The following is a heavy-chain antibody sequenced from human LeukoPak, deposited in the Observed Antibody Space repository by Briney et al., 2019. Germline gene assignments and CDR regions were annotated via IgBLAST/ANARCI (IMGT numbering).Heavy chain of an antibody. CDR2: IYTSGST. CDR1: GGSFSGYY. CDR3: ARHAPYYDFWSGYRPDYYYYYYMDV. Sequence: SETLSLTCAVYGGSFSGYYWSWIRQPPGKGLEWIGYIYTSGSTNYNPSLKSRVTISVDTSKNQFSLKLSSVTAADTAVYYCARHAPYYDFWSGYRPDYYYYYYMDVWGKGTTVTVSS. J-gene: IGHJ6*03. D-gene: IGHD3-3*01. V-gene: IGHV4-4*09.